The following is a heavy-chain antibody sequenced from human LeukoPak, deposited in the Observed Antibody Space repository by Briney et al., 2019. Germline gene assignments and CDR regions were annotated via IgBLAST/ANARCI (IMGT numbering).Heavy chain of an antibody. CDR2: ISAYNGNT. Sequence: ASVKVSCKASGYTFTSYGIRWVRQAPGQGLEWMGWISAYNGNTNYTQKLQGRVTMTTDTSTSTAYMELRSLRSDDTAVYYCARSTRAGYFDYWGQGTLVTVSS. J-gene: IGHJ4*02. D-gene: IGHD6-25*01. CDR1: GYTFTSYG. V-gene: IGHV1-18*01. CDR3: ARSTRAGYFDY.